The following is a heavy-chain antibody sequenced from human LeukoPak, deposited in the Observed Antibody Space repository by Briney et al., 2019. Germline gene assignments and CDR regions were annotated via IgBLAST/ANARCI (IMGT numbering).Heavy chain of an antibody. J-gene: IGHJ4*02. CDR3: AKGTKPVMTIPDY. Sequence: AGGSLRLSCAASGFSSSDYSMTGVRQAPGEALEWVSSISGNSFHIFYADSVKGRFTISRDNAYKSLYLQLNSLRAEDTAMYYCAKGTKPVMTIPDYWGQGILVTVSS. CDR2: ISGNSFHI. V-gene: IGHV3-21*04. CDR1: GFSSSDYS. D-gene: IGHD1/OR15-1a*01.